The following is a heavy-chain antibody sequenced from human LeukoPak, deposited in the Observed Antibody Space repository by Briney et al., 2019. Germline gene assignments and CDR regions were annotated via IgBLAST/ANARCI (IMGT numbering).Heavy chain of an antibody. D-gene: IGHD3-22*01. CDR2: IIPIFGTA. CDR1: GGTFSSYA. V-gene: IGHV1-69*05. J-gene: IGHJ6*03. Sequence: SVKVSCKASGGTFSSYAISWVRQAPGQGLEWMGGIIPIFGTANYAQKFQGRVTITTDESTSTAYMELSSLRSEDTAVYYCARWNLPSNDSSGYYYGRDYYYYYMDVWGKGTTVTVSS. CDR3: ARWNLPSNDSSGYYYGRDYYYYYMDV.